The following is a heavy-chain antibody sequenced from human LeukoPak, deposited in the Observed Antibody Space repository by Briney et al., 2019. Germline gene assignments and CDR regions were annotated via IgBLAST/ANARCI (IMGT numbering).Heavy chain of an antibody. Sequence: GRSLRLSCAASGFTFRSYGMHWVRQAPAKGLERVAVISYDGSNKYYADSVKGRFTIYRDNSKNTLYLQMNSLRAEDTAVYYCAKDRYSYGSGYGMDVWGQGPTVTVSS. CDR1: GFTFRSYG. V-gene: IGHV3-30*18. CDR2: ISYDGSNK. CDR3: AKDRYSYGSGYGMDV. D-gene: IGHD3-10*01. J-gene: IGHJ6*02.